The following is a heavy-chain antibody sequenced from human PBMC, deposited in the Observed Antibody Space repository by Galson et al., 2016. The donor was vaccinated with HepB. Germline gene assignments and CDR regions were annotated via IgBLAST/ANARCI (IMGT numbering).Heavy chain of an antibody. D-gene: IGHD2-15*01. J-gene: IGHJ4*02. V-gene: IGHV6-1*01. CDR2: TYHTSNWYS. CDR1: GDIVSSKSAA. CDR3: ARGHLVVPFSFYFDY. Sequence: CAISGDIVSSKSAAWNWMRHSPSRGLEWLGRTYHTSNWYSDYAVSVKSRITINPDTSKNQFSLQLNSVTPEDTAVYYCARGHLVVPFSFYFDYWGQGSLVTVSS.